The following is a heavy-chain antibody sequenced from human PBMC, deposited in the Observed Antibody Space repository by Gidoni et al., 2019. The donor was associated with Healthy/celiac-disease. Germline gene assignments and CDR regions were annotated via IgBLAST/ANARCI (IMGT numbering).Heavy chain of an antibody. CDR2: IYSGGST. CDR1: GFTVSSNY. CDR3: ARVGRVTDLDY. D-gene: IGHD2-21*02. Sequence: EVQLVESGGGLVQPGGSLRLSCAASGFTVSSNYMSWVRQAPGKGLEWGSVIYSGGSTYYADFVKGRFTISRDNSKNTLYLQMNSLRAEDTAVYYCARVGRVTDLDYWGQGTLVTVSS. J-gene: IGHJ4*02. V-gene: IGHV3-66*01.